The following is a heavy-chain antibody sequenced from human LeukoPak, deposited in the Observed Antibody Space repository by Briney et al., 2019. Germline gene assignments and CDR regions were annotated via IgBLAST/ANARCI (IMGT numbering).Heavy chain of an antibody. Sequence: ASVKASCKASGYTFTSYDINWVRQATGQGLEWMGWMNPNSGNTGYAQKFQGRVTMTRNTSISTAYKELSSLRSEDTAVYYCARGRKDAYYYDSSGYYFDYWGQGTLVTVSS. CDR2: MNPNSGNT. CDR1: GYTFTSYD. D-gene: IGHD3-22*01. CDR3: ARGRKDAYYYDSSGYYFDY. V-gene: IGHV1-8*01. J-gene: IGHJ4*02.